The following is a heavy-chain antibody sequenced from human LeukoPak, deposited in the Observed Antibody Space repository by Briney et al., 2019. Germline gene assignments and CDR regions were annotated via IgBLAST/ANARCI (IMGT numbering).Heavy chain of an antibody. CDR2: ISYDGSNK. CDR3: AKPRMVRGLAYAFDI. D-gene: IGHD3-10*01. V-gene: IGHV3-30*18. J-gene: IGHJ3*02. CDR1: GFTFSSYG. Sequence: GGSLRLSCAASGFTFSSYGMHWVRQAPGKGLEWVAVISYDGSNKYYADSVKGRFTISRDNSKNTLYLQMNSLRAEDTAVYYCAKPRMVRGLAYAFDIWGQGTMVTVSS.